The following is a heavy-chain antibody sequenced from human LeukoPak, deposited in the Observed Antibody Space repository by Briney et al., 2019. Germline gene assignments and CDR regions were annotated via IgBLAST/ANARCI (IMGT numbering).Heavy chain of an antibody. Sequence: GGSLRLSCAASGFTFSSYSMNWVRQAPGKGLEWVSSISSSSSYIYYAGSVKGRFTISRDNAKNSLYLQMNSLRAEDTAVYYCARDPNPYYDFWSGYPTLGYWGQGTLVNVSS. CDR2: ISSSSSYI. D-gene: IGHD3-3*01. V-gene: IGHV3-21*01. CDR1: GFTFSSYS. J-gene: IGHJ4*02. CDR3: ARDPNPYYDFWSGYPTLGY.